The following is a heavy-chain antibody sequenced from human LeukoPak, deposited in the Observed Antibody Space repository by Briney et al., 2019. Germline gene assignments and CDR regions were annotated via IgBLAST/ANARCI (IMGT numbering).Heavy chain of an antibody. CDR2: INPNSGGT. J-gene: IGHJ4*02. Sequence: GASVKVSCKASGYTFTGYYMHWVRQAPGQGLEWMGWINPNSGGTNYAQKFQGRVTMTRDTSISTAYMELSRLRSDDTAVYYCARVRRITGTTDFDYWGQGTLVTVSS. CDR1: GYTFTGYY. D-gene: IGHD1-20*01. V-gene: IGHV1-2*02. CDR3: ARVRRITGTTDFDY.